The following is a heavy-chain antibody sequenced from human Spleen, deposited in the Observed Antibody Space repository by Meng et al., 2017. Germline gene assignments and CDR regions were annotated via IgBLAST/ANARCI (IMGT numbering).Heavy chain of an antibody. D-gene: IGHD1-1*01. J-gene: IGHJ4*02. CDR2: IDWDGGST. CDR1: GFTFSSYA. Sequence: GESLKISCAASGFTFSSYAMHWVRQAPGKGLEWVSGIDWDGGSTGYADSVKGRFTISRDNAKNSLYLHMSRLRAEDTAFYYCARPFGRTGTTPALYWGQGALVTVSS. V-gene: IGHV3-20*04. CDR3: ARPFGRTGTTPALY.